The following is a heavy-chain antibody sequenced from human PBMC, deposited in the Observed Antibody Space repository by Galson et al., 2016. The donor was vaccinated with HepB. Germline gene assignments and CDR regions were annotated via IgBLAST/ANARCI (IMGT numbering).Heavy chain of an antibody. CDR3: ARGEALGPMDV. Sequence: SLRLSCAASGFTFTTYDFNWVRQAPGKGLERVSQISCSGSTKFYADSVKGRFTTSRDNAKRSLYLQIDSLRAEDTGVYYCARGEALGPMDVWGQGTTVSVSS. CDR1: GFTFTTYD. J-gene: IGHJ6*02. CDR2: ISCSGSTK. V-gene: IGHV3-48*03.